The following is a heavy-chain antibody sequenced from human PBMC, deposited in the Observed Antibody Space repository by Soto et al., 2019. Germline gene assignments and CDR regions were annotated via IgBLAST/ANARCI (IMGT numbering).Heavy chain of an antibody. Sequence: ASVKVSCKASGYTFTSYGISWVRQAPGQGLEWMGWISAYNGNTNYAQKLQGRVTMTTDTSTSTAYMELRSLRSDDTAVYYCARVRDIVVVRGYYMDVWGKGTTVTVSS. CDR2: ISAYNGNT. CDR3: ARVRDIVVVRGYYMDV. J-gene: IGHJ6*03. D-gene: IGHD2-2*01. V-gene: IGHV1-18*01. CDR1: GYTFTSYG.